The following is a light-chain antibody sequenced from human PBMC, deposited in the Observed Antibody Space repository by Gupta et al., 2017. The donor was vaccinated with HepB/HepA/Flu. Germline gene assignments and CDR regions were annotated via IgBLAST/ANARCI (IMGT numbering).Light chain of an antibody. CDR2: DAS. Sequence: ILLTQSPDTLSLSPGERATLSCRASQSVTRYLAWYQQKPGPAPMLLIYDASNRATGIPARFSGSWSGTDFPLTSSSLEPEYFAVYYCQQRTNWPTFGGGTKVEIK. J-gene: IGKJ4*01. CDR3: QQRTNWPT. CDR1: QSVTRY. V-gene: IGKV3-11*01.